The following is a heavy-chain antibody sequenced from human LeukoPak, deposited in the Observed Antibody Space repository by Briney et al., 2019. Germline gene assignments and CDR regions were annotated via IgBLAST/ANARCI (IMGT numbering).Heavy chain of an antibody. D-gene: IGHD6-19*01. CDR2: ISSSGSTI. J-gene: IGHJ4*02. V-gene: IGHV3-11*04. CDR3: ARAPSSGWSYSFDY. Sequence: GGSLRLSCAASGFTFSDYYMSWIRQAPGKGLEWVSYISSSGSTIYYADSVKGRFTISRDNAKNSLYLQMNSLRAEDTAVYYCARAPSSGWSYSFDYWGQGTLVSVSS. CDR1: GFTFSDYY.